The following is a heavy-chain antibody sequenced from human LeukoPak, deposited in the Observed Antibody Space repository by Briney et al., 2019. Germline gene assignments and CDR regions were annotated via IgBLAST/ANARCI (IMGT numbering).Heavy chain of an antibody. CDR1: GFTFGANG. D-gene: IGHD3-10*01. CDR2: IWYDGSNK. Sequence: GGSLRLSCAASGFTFGANGMHWVRQAQGKGLEWVAVIWYDGSNKYYADSVKGRLTISRDNSKDTLYLQMNSLRGEDTAVYCCTRLLGETNSGLDYWGQRTPVTASS. CDR3: TRLLGETNSGLDY. V-gene: IGHV3-33*01. J-gene: IGHJ4*02.